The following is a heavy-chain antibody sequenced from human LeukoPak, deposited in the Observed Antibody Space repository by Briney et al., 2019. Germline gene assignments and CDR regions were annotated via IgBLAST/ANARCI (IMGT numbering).Heavy chain of an antibody. V-gene: IGHV4-59*01. CDR1: GGSISSYY. CDR2: IYHNGGT. D-gene: IGHD2-2*01. CDR3: ARLLEEFYCSSTGCYEVWFDP. Sequence: SETLSLTCTVSGGSISSYYWSWIRQPPGKGLEWIGYIYHNGGTNYNPSLKSRVTISVDTSKNQFSLKLSSVTAADTAVYYCARLLEEFYCSSTGCYEVWFDPWGQGTLVTVSS. J-gene: IGHJ5*02.